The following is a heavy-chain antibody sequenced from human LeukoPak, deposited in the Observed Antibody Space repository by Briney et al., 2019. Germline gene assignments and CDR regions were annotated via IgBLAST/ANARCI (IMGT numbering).Heavy chain of an antibody. J-gene: IGHJ5*02. Sequence: ASVKVSCKASGYTFTSYDINWVRQATGQGLEWMGWMNPNSGNTGYAQKFQGRVTITRNTSISTAYMELSSLRSEDTAVYYCARAQSSKYYDFWSGYSNWFDPWGQGTLVTVSS. CDR3: ARAQSSKYYDFWSGYSNWFDP. CDR2: MNPNSGNT. D-gene: IGHD3-3*01. CDR1: GYTFTSYD. V-gene: IGHV1-8*01.